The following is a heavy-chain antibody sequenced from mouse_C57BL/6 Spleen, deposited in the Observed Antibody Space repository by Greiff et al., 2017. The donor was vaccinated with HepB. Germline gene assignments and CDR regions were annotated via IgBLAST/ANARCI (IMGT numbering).Heavy chain of an antibody. CDR3: ARDPSYGSISFAY. D-gene: IGHD1-1*01. V-gene: IGHV5-4*01. J-gene: IGHJ3*01. CDR2: ISDGGSYT. CDR1: GFTFSSYA. Sequence: EVMLVESGGGLVKPGGSLKLSCAASGFTFSSYAMSWVRQTPEKRLEWVATISDGGSYTYYPDNVKGRFTISRDNAKNNLYLQMSHLKSEDTAMYYCARDPSYGSISFAYWGQGTLVTVSA.